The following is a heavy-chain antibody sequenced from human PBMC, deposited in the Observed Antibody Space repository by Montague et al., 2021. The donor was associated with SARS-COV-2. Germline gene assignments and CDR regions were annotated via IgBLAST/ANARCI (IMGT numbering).Heavy chain of an antibody. Sequence: SETLSLTCTVSGGSISSYYWCWIRQSPGKGLEWLGYINYSGSANYNPSPKSRVTISVDTSKNQLSLNLSSVTAANTAVYYCARRGVAVIPAVVEYYYGMDVWGQGTTVTVSS. CDR2: INYSGSA. D-gene: IGHD2-2*01. V-gene: IGHV4-59*01. CDR1: GGSISSYY. J-gene: IGHJ6*02. CDR3: ARRGVAVIPAVVEYYYGMDV.